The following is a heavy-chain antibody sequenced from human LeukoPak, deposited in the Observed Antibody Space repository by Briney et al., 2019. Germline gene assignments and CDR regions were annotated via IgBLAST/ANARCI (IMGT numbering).Heavy chain of an antibody. V-gene: IGHV3-74*01. CDR1: GVTFSNYW. Sequence: GGSLRLSCAASGVTFSNYWMHWVRQVPGKGLVWVSRINTDGSITTYADSVKGRFTISRDNAKNTLYLQMNSLRAEDTAVYYCANSVEGVLRNLYYFDYWGQGTLVTVSS. CDR2: INTDGSIT. CDR3: ANSVEGVLRNLYYFDY. D-gene: IGHD1-14*01. J-gene: IGHJ4*02.